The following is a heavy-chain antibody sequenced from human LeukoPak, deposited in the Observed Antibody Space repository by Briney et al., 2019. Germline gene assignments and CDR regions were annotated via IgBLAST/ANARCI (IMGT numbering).Heavy chain of an antibody. Sequence: GGSLRLSCAASGFTFSSYAMSWVRQAPGKGLEWVSAISGSGGSTYYADSVKGRFTISRDNSKNTLYLQMNSLRAEDTAVYYCAKHPGSSSYSTIPRIGFLDYWGQGTLVTVSS. V-gene: IGHV3-23*01. D-gene: IGHD6-13*01. CDR3: AKHPGSSSYSTIPRIGFLDY. CDR1: GFTFSSYA. J-gene: IGHJ4*02. CDR2: ISGSGGST.